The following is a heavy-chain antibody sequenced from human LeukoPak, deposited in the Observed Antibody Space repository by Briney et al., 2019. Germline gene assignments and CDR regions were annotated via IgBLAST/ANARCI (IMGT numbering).Heavy chain of an antibody. Sequence: SSQTLSLTCTVSGGSISSGGYYWSWIRQHPGKGLEWIGYIYYSGSTYYNPSLKSRVTISVDTSKNQFSLKLSSVTAADTAVYYCARSEYYYDSSGYRALGFDPWGQGTLVTVSS. CDR2: IYYSGST. J-gene: IGHJ5*02. D-gene: IGHD3-22*01. CDR1: GGSISSGGYY. V-gene: IGHV4-31*03. CDR3: ARSEYYYDSSGYRALGFDP.